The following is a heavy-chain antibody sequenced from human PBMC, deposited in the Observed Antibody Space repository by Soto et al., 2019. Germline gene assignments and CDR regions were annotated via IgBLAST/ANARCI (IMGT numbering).Heavy chain of an antibody. Sequence: GGSLRLSCGASKFTFSSHEMNWVRQAPGKGLEWVSYISGSGGTINYADSVKGRFTISRDNAKNSLYLQMNSLRVEDTAVYYCAKQSRYYYYGVDVWGQGTTVTVSS. V-gene: IGHV3-48*03. D-gene: IGHD4-4*01. CDR1: KFTFSSHE. J-gene: IGHJ6*02. CDR3: AKQSRYYYYGVDV. CDR2: ISGSGGTI.